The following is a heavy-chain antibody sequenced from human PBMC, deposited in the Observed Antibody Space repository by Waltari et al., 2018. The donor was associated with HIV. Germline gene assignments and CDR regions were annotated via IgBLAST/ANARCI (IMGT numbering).Heavy chain of an antibody. CDR1: GFTVSSNH. J-gene: IGHJ6*02. Sequence: EVQLVESGGGLVQPGGSLRLSCAASGFTVSSNHMSWVRQAPGKWLSWVSVIYSGGSTYYADSVKGRFTISRDNSKNTLYLQMNSLRAEDTAVYYCARDYGGNSFYYYYAMDVWGQGTTVTVSS. D-gene: IGHD4-17*01. V-gene: IGHV3-66*01. CDR2: IYSGGST. CDR3: ARDYGGNSFYYYYAMDV.